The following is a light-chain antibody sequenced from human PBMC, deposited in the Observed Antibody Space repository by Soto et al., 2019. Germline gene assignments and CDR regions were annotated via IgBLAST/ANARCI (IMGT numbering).Light chain of an antibody. Sequence: DIQMTQSPSSLSASVGDRVTITCRASQSISNYLNWYQQKPGKAPKLLIYAASSSQSGVPSRFSGSGSGTDFTLTISSLQPEDFATYFCQQSYSTLLTFGGGTKVEIK. V-gene: IGKV1-39*01. CDR3: QQSYSTLLT. CDR2: AAS. CDR1: QSISNY. J-gene: IGKJ4*01.